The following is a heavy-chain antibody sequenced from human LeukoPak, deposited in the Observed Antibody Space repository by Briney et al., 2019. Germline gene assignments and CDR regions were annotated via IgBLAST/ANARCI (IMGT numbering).Heavy chain of an antibody. V-gene: IGHV1-69*06. Sequence: SVKVSCKASGGTFSSYAISWVRQAPGQGLEWMGGIIPIFGTANYAQKFQGRVTITADKSTSTAYMELSSLRSEDTAVYYCARGDCGGSCYSTYYYYYYMDVWGKGTTVTVSS. D-gene: IGHD2-15*01. CDR3: ARGDCGGSCYSTYYYYYYMDV. J-gene: IGHJ6*03. CDR2: IIPIFGTA. CDR1: GGTFSSYA.